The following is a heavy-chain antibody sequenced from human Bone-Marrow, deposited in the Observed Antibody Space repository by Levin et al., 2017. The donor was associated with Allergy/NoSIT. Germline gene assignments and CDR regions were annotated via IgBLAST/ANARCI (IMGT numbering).Heavy chain of an antibody. D-gene: IGHD6-25*01. CDR2: FDPEEGQT. Sequence: ASVKVSCKVSGHTLTELSIHWVRQAPGKGPEWMGGFDPEEGQTIYGRKFQDRVIMTEDTSTDTAFMEMSSLRSDDTAVYYCATEGGGQRRPQRYFDHWGQGTRVTVSS. CDR3: ATEGGGQRRPQRYFDH. J-gene: IGHJ4*02. V-gene: IGHV1-24*01. CDR1: GHTLTELS.